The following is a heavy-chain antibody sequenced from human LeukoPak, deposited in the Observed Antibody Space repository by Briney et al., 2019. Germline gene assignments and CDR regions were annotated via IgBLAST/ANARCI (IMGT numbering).Heavy chain of an antibody. CDR1: GFPFSSYG. J-gene: IGHJ1*01. D-gene: IGHD5-12*01. CDR3: SKKLSGGYEECMQQ. CDR2: ISSDGSKK. Sequence: PGGSLRLSCAASGFPFSSYGMHWVRQAPGKGLEWVAVISSDGSKKHYADSVKGRFTISRDNSKNTLYLQMSSLRAEDTAVYYWSKKLSGGYEECMQQWGQGTLVTVSS. V-gene: IGHV3-30*18.